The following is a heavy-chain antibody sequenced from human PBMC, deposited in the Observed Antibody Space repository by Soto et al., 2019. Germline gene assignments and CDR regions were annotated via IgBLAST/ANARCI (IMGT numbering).Heavy chain of an antibody. CDR1: GGTFSSYA. CDR3: ARDRDQTYYEFWSGYPAPHYYYYGMDV. J-gene: IGHJ6*01. Sequence: SVKVSCKASGGTFSSYAISWVRQDHGQGLEWMGGIIPIFGTANYAQKFQGRVTITADQSTSTAYMELSSLRSADTAVYYCARDRDQTYYEFWSGYPAPHYYYYGMDVWGQGTKVTVSS. V-gene: IGHV1-69*13. D-gene: IGHD3-3*01. CDR2: IIPIFGTA.